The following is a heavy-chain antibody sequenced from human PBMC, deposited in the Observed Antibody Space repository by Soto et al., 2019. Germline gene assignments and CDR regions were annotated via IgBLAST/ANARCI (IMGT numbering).Heavy chain of an antibody. D-gene: IGHD6-19*01. J-gene: IGHJ4*02. CDR2: ISSSGSTV. CDR3: ARDKRQWLVEYVVDY. Sequence: SGGSLRLSCAASGFTFSDYYMSWIRQAPGKGLEWVSYISSSGSTVYYADSVKGRFTISRDNAKKSLYLQMNSLRAEDTAVYYCARDKRQWLVEYVVDYWGQGTLVTVSS. V-gene: IGHV3-11*01. CDR1: GFTFSDYY.